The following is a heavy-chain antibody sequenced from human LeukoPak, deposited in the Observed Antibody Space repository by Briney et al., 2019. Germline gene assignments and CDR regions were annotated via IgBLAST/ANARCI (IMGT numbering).Heavy chain of an antibody. D-gene: IGHD5-24*01. CDR2: INAGNGNT. Sequence: GASVKVSCKAPGYTFTSYAMHWVRQAPGQRLEWMGWINAGNGNTKYSQKFQGRVTITRDTSASTAYMELSSLRSEDTAVYYCARDVRDGYNPAPFDYWGQGTLVTVSS. CDR1: GYTFTSYA. J-gene: IGHJ4*02. V-gene: IGHV1-3*01. CDR3: ARDVRDGYNPAPFDY.